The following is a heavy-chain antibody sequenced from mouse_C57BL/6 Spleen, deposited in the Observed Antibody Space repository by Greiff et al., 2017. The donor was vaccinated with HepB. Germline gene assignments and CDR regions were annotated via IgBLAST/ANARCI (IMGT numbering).Heavy chain of an antibody. CDR2: INPGSGGT. J-gene: IGHJ4*01. V-gene: IGHV1-54*01. CDR1: GYAFTNYL. CDR3: ARWGPYYAMDY. Sequence: VQLQQSGAELVRPGTSVKVSCKASGYAFTNYLIEWVKQRPGQGLEWIGVINPGSGGTNYNEKFKGKATLTADKSSSTAYMQLSSLTSEDSAVYVCARWGPYYAMDYWGQGTSVTVSS.